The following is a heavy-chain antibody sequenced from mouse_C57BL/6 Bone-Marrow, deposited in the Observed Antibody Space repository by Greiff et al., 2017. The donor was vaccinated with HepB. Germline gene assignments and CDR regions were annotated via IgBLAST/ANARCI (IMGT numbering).Heavy chain of an antibody. V-gene: IGHV7-1*01. CDR3: ARDAYSPMDY. CDR2: SRNKANDYTT. Sequence: EVMLVESGGGLVQSGRSLRLSCATSGFTFSDFYMEWVRQAPGKGLEWIAASRNKANDYTTEYSASVKGRFIVSRDTSQSILYLQMNALRAEDTAIYYCARDAYSPMDYWGQGTSVTVSS. J-gene: IGHJ4*01. CDR1: GFTFSDFY.